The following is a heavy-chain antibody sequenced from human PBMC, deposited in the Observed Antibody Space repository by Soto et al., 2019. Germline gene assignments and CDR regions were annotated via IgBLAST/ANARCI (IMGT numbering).Heavy chain of an antibody. D-gene: IGHD2-2*01. CDR1: GGSISSSSYY. CDR2: ISYSGST. Sequence: ETLSLTCTVSGGSISSSSYYWGWIRQPPGKGLEWIGSISYSGSTYYNPSLKSRVTMSVDTSKNQFSLKLSSVTAADTAVYYCARLHGYCISTSCYGYYGMDVWGQGTTVTVSS. V-gene: IGHV4-39*01. J-gene: IGHJ6*02. CDR3: ARLHGYCISTSCYGYYGMDV.